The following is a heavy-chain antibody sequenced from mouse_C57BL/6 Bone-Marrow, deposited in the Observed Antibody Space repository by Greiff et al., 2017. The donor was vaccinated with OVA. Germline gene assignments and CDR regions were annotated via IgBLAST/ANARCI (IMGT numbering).Heavy chain of an antibody. CDR2: IDPETGGT. CDR3: TRGYSNYYAMDY. V-gene: IGHV1-15*01. Sequence: QVQLQQSGAELVRPGASVTLSCKASGYTFTDYEMHWVKQTPVHGLEWIGAIDPETGGTAYNQKFKGKAILTADKSSSTAYIELRRLTSEDSAVYYCTRGYSNYYAMDYWGQGTSVTVSS. D-gene: IGHD2-5*01. CDR1: GYTFTDYE. J-gene: IGHJ4*01.